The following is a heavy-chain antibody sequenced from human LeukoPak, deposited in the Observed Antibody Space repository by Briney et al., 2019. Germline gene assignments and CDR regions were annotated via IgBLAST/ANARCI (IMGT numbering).Heavy chain of an antibody. V-gene: IGHV3-7*01. J-gene: IGHJ4*02. CDR3: AKRGNYVAW. Sequence: GGSLRLSCAASGFTFSNYWMSWLRQPPGKGLEWVATIKQDGSEKKYVDSVKGRFTISRDNAKNSAYLQMNSLRAEDTAVYYCAKRGNYVAWGGQGTLVTVSS. CDR1: GFTFSNYW. D-gene: IGHD1-7*01. CDR2: IKQDGSEK.